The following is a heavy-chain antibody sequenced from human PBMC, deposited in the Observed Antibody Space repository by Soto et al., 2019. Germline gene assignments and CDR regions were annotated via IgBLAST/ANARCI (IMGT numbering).Heavy chain of an antibody. CDR1: GDTFTFYS. D-gene: IGHD3-10*01. V-gene: IGHV1-69*08. CDR2: INPILSTS. J-gene: IGHJ4*02. Sequence: QVQLVQSGAEVKKPGSSVRVSCKASGDTFTFYSINWVRQAPGLGLEWMGRINPILSTSNYAQRFQGRVTXTXDXXTSTAYMELSSLRSEDTAMYYCASSYGSGYRAFDYWGQGALVTVSS. CDR3: ASSYGSGYRAFDY.